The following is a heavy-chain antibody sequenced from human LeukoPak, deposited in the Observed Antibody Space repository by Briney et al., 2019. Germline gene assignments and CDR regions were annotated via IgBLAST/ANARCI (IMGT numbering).Heavy chain of an antibody. CDR2: VYYGGST. J-gene: IGHJ1*01. D-gene: IGHD3-10*01. V-gene: IGHV4-30-4*01. CDR3: AIGGNYSNGSGSSEVQH. Sequence: SSETLSLTCTVSGISISSGDYYWTWIRQPPGKGLEWIGYVYYGGSTYYNPSLKSHFTISVDTSKNQFSLKVTSVTAADTAVYYCAIGGNYSNGSGSSEVQHWGQGTLVTVSS. CDR1: GISISSGDYY.